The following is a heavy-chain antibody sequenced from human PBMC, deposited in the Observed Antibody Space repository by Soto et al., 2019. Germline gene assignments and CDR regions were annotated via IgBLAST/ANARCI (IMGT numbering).Heavy chain of an antibody. CDR2: IYYTGST. D-gene: IGHD4-17*01. CDR1: GGSISSSNYY. Sequence: PSETLSLTCTVSGGSISSSNYYWGWIRHPPGKGLEWIGTIYYTGSTYSNPSLKSRVTISVDTSKNQFSLRLSSVTAADTAVYYCARRALDYGDWYYFDYWGPGALVTVS. V-gene: IGHV4-39*01. CDR3: ARRALDYGDWYYFDY. J-gene: IGHJ4*02.